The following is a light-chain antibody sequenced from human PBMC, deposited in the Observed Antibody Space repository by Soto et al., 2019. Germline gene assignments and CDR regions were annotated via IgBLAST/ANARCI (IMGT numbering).Light chain of an antibody. Sequence: DIQMTQSPSTLSGPVGDRVTIACRASQTISSWLAWYQQKPGKAPKLLIYKASTLKSGVPSRSSGSGSGTEFTLTISSLQPDDFAAYYCQHYNSYSEAFGQGTKVDIK. CDR3: QHYNSYSEA. CDR2: KAS. CDR1: QTISSW. V-gene: IGKV1-5*03. J-gene: IGKJ1*01.